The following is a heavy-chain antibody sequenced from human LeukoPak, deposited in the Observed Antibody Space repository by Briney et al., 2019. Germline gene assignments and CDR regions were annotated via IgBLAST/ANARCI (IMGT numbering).Heavy chain of an antibody. D-gene: IGHD1-7*01. CDR2: IWYDGSNK. CDR1: GFTFSSYG. J-gene: IGHJ4*02. V-gene: IGHV3-33*06. CDR3: AKDGGYNWNYGIDY. Sequence: PGRSLRLSCAASGFTFSSYGMHWVRQAPGKGLEWVAVIWYDGSNKYYADSVKGRFTISRDNSKNTLYLQMNSLRAEDTAAYYCAKDGGYNWNYGIDYWGQGTLVTVSS.